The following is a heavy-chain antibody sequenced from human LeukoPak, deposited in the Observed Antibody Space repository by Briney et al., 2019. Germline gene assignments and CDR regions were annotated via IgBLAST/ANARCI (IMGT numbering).Heavy chain of an antibody. D-gene: IGHD3-10*02. CDR2: ISDSGTST. V-gene: IGHV3-69-1*02. CDR1: GFTFSDYV. Sequence: GGSLRLSCAASGFTFSDYVVHWVRQAPGKGLDWVSSISDSGTSTFYADSVKGRFTISRDNAKNSLYLQMNSLRAEDTAVYYCAELGITMIGGVWGKGTTVTISS. CDR3: AELGITMIGGV. J-gene: IGHJ6*04.